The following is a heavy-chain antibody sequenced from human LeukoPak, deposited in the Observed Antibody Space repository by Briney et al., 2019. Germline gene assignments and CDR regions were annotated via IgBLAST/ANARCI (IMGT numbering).Heavy chain of an antibody. J-gene: IGHJ4*02. CDR3: ARARCTGGSCYDY. CDR1: GYTFTVYY. V-gene: IGHV1-2*02. D-gene: IGHD2-15*01. CDR2: INPNSGGT. Sequence: GASVKVSCKASGYTFTVYYMHWVRQAPGQGLEWMGLINPNSGGTNSAQKFQGRVTMTRDTSISTAYVELSSLRSDDTAVYYCARARCTGGSCYDYWGQGTLVTVSS.